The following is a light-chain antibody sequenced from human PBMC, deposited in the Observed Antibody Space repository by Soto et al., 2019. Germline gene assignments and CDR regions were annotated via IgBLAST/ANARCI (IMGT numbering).Light chain of an antibody. CDR1: RGVRNN. V-gene: IGKV3-15*01. Sequence: EIVLTQSPATMSLSPGEGATLSCRASRGVRNNLAWYQQKPGEPPRLVIYDASKRATDIPDRFSGSGSGTEFTLTIIGLQSEDFAVYYCQQYNNWPPITFGQGTRLEIK. CDR3: QQYNNWPPIT. CDR2: DAS. J-gene: IGKJ5*01.